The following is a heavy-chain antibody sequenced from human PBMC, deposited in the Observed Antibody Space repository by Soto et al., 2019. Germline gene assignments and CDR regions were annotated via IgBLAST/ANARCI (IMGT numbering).Heavy chain of an antibody. V-gene: IGHV3-30*18. CDR2: ISFDGSNK. J-gene: IGHJ6*02. CDR1: GFTFSNSG. CDR3: AKEGCSSTSCVAFLDV. D-gene: IGHD2-2*01. Sequence: LRLSCAASGFTFSNSGIHWVRQAPGKGLEWVAVISFDGSNKYYADSVKGRFTISRDNSKNTLYLQMNSLRAEDTAVYYCAKEGCSSTSCVAFLDVWGRGTTVTVS.